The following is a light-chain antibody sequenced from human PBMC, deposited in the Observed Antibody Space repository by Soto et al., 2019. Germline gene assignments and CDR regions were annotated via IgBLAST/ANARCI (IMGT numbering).Light chain of an antibody. CDR3: QQYNNCPRT. J-gene: IGKJ1*01. CDR1: QSVSTY. Sequence: EIVLTQSPATLSLSPGERATLSCRASQSVSTYLAWYQQKPGQAPRLLIYGASTRATGIPARFSGSGSGTKLTLTISSLQSEDFAVSYCQQYNNCPRTFGQGTKVEIK. CDR2: GAS. V-gene: IGKV3-15*01.